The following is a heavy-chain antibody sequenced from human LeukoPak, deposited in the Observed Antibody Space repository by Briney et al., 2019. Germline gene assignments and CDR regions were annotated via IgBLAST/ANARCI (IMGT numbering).Heavy chain of an antibody. D-gene: IGHD6-13*01. CDR3: ARGTLKAAATDFDY. CDR1: GFTFDEYG. Sequence: PGGSLRLSCAAPGFTFDEYGRSRIRQAPGKGLEWVSGINWNGGSTGYADSVKGRFTISRDNAKNSLYLQMNSLRAEDTALYYCARGTLKAAATDFDYWGQGTLVTVSS. CDR2: INWNGGST. V-gene: IGHV3-20*04. J-gene: IGHJ4*02.